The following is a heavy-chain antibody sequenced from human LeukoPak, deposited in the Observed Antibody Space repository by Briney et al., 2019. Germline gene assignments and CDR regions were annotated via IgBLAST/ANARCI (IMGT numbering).Heavy chain of an antibody. Sequence: PSETLSLTCAVYGGSFSGYYWSWIRQPPGKGLEWIGSIYYTGSTNYNPSLESRVTISVDTSKNQFSLKLSSVTAADTAVYYCARQGYYGSGSYTRFDYWGQGTLVTVSS. V-gene: IGHV4-59*08. J-gene: IGHJ4*02. CDR2: IYYTGST. D-gene: IGHD3-10*01. CDR3: ARQGYYGSGSYTRFDY. CDR1: GGSFSGYY.